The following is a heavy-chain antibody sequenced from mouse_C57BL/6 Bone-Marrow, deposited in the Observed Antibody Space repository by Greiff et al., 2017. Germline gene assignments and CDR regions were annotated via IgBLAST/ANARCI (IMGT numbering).Heavy chain of an antibody. CDR2: IRSKSNNSAT. CDR3: ERKDYDGDIYY. Sequence: EVQLVESGGGLVQPKGSLKLSCAASGFSFNTYAMNWVRQAPGKGLEWVARIRSKSNNSATYYADSVKDRYTISRDDSESMLYLQMNNLKTEDTAMYYCERKDYDGDIYYWGKGTTVTVSS. V-gene: IGHV10-1*01. D-gene: IGHD2-3*01. CDR1: GFSFNTYA. J-gene: IGHJ4*01.